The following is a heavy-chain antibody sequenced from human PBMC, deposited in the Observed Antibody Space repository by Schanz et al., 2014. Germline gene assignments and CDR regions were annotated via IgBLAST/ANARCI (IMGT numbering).Heavy chain of an antibody. V-gene: IGHV3-74*01. Sequence: EVQVVESGGGLVQPGGSLRLSCAASGFTFSSHWMHWVRQDPGKGLVWVARINSVGSNTDYADSVTGRFTISRDNAKNTLYLQMNSLRAEDTALYYCTKDKSQIAVAGLFDLWGQGTLVTVSS. J-gene: IGHJ4*02. CDR1: GFTFSSHW. CDR2: INSVGSNT. CDR3: TKDKSQIAVAGLFDL. D-gene: IGHD6-19*01.